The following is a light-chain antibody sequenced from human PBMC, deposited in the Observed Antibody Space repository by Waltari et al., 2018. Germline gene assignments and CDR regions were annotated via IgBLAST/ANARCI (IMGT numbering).Light chain of an antibody. Sequence: DIQMTQSPSTLSASVGDRVTITCRASQSISTWLAWYQQKPGKAPKLLIYKASTLQRGVPSRFSGSGSGTEFTLTISSLQPDDFATYYCQQHNGYFGGGTKVET. CDR2: KAS. CDR1: QSISTW. CDR3: QQHNGY. J-gene: IGKJ4*01. V-gene: IGKV1-5*03.